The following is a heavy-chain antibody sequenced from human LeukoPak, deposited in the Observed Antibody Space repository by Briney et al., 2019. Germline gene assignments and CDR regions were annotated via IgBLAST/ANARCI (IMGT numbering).Heavy chain of an antibody. CDR2: ISNTADTQ. D-gene: IGHD2-15*01. CDR3: ARDRGYCSGGSCYRYFET. Sequence: QSGGSLRLSCAASGFTFSDYSISWVRQAPRKGLEWVSYISNTADTQYYADSVRGRFTISRDNAKNSAYLQMNTLRAEDTAVYYCARDRGYCSGGSCYRYFETWGQGTLVTVSS. J-gene: IGHJ4*02. CDR1: GFTFSDYS. V-gene: IGHV3-48*01.